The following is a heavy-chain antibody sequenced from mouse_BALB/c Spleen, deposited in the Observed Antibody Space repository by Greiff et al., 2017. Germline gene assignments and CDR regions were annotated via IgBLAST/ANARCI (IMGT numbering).Heavy chain of an antibody. CDR3: ARRDGSSYDYYAMDY. CDR2: ISSGSSTI. V-gene: IGHV5-17*02. J-gene: IGHJ4*01. Sequence: EVHLVESGGGLVQPGGSRKLSCAASGFTFSSFGMHWVRQAPEKGLEWVAYISSGSSTIYYADTVKGRFTISRDNPKNTLFLQMTSLRSEDTAMYYCARRDGSSYDYYAMDYWGQGTSVTVFS. D-gene: IGHD1-1*01. CDR1: GFTFSSFG.